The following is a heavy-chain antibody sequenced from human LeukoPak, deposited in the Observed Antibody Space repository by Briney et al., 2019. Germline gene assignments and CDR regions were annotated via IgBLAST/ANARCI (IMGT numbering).Heavy chain of an antibody. CDR3: AREYYYDSSGYSLGWFDP. CDR2: ICHSGST. Sequence: SETLSLTCTVSGYSISSGYYWGWIRQPPGKGLEWIGSICHSGSTYYNPSLKSRVTISVDTSKNQFSLKLSSVTAADTAVYYCAREYYYDSSGYSLGWFDPWGQGTLVTVSS. V-gene: IGHV4-38-2*02. J-gene: IGHJ5*02. CDR1: GYSISSGYY. D-gene: IGHD3-22*01.